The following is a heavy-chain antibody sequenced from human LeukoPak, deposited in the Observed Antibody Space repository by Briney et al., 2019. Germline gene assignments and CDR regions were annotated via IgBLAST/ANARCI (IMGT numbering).Heavy chain of an antibody. J-gene: IGHJ4*02. Sequence: GGSLRLSCAASGFTFSSYAMSWVRQAPGKGLEWVSAISGSGGSTYYADSVKGRFTISRDNSKNTLYLQMNSLRAEDTAVYYCAKSRFGELSMASSYWGQGTLVTVSS. D-gene: IGHD3-10*02. CDR1: GFTFSSYA. CDR2: ISGSGGST. V-gene: IGHV3-23*01. CDR3: AKSRFGELSMASSY.